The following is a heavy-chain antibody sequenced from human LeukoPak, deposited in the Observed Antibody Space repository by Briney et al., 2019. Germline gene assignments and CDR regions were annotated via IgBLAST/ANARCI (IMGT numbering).Heavy chain of an antibody. CDR3: ARDGGYSSSWSDPFDY. V-gene: IGHV3-21*06. D-gene: IGHD6-13*01. Sequence: GGSLRLSCAASGFSFSSYSMNWVRQAPGKGLEWVSSISSSSTYIFYADSVRGRFIISRDNAENSLYQQMNSLRADDTAVYYCARDGGYSSSWSDPFDYWGQGTLVTVSS. CDR2: ISSSSTYI. CDR1: GFSFSSYS. J-gene: IGHJ4*02.